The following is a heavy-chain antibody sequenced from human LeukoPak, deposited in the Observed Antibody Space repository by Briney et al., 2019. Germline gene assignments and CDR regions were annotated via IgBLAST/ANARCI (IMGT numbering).Heavy chain of an antibody. CDR1: GFTFSSFS. V-gene: IGHV3-48*01. CDR2: ISSSSTI. Sequence: SGGSLRLSCAASGFTFSSFSMNWVRQAPGKGLEWVSYISSSSTIYYADSVKGRFTISRDNSKNTLYLQMNSLRAEDTAVYYCARDTGRYYYDSSGYFDYWGQGTLVTVSS. CDR3: ARDTGRYYYDSSGYFDY. J-gene: IGHJ4*02. D-gene: IGHD3-22*01.